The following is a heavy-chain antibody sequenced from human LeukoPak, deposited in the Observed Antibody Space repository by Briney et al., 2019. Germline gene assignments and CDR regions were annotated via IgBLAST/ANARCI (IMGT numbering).Heavy chain of an antibody. D-gene: IGHD6-13*01. CDR1: GFTFSSYT. V-gene: IGHV3-23*01. CDR3: AKVDRWYFETD. Sequence: GGSLRLSCAASGFTFSSYTMNWVRQAPGKGLEWVSAISGSGGSTYYADSVKGRFTISRDNSKNTLYLQMNSLRAEDTAVYYCAKVDRWYFETDWGQGTLVTVSS. CDR2: ISGSGGST. J-gene: IGHJ4*02.